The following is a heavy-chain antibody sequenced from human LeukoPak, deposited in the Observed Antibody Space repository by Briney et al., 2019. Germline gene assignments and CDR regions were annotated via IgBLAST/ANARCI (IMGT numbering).Heavy chain of an antibody. CDR1: GYSFTSYW. D-gene: IGHD2-8*02. Sequence: GESLKISCKGSGYSFTSYWIGWVRQMPGKSLEWMGIIYPGDSDTTYSPSFQGQVTISADKSISTAYLQWSSLKASDTAMYYCARLDLRGVALADYWGQGTLVTVSS. V-gene: IGHV5-51*01. CDR3: ARLDLRGVALADY. CDR2: IYPGDSDT. J-gene: IGHJ4*02.